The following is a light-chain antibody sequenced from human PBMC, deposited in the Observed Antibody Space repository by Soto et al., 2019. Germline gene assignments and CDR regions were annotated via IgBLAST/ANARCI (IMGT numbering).Light chain of an antibody. Sequence: DIQLTQSPSFLSASVGDRVTITCRASQGHNNYIAWYQQKPGKAPELLIYAASTLQSGVPSRFSGSGSGTEFTLKISSLQPEDVASYYCQQHYSYPHTFGPGTKVEIK. CDR2: AAS. V-gene: IGKV1-9*01. CDR3: QQHYSYPHT. CDR1: QGHNNY. J-gene: IGKJ3*01.